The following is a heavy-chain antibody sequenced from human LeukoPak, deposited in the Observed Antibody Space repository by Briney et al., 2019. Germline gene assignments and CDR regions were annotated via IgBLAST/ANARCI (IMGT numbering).Heavy chain of an antibody. Sequence: GESLKISCKGSGYSFTSYWIGWVRQMPGKGLEWMGIIYPGDSNTRYSPSFQGQVTISADKSISTAYLQWNSLKASDTAMYYCARRNYYYGSGRPHNWFDPWGQGTLVTVSS. J-gene: IGHJ5*02. CDR1: GYSFTSYW. CDR2: IYPGDSNT. D-gene: IGHD3-10*01. CDR3: ARRNYYYGSGRPHNWFDP. V-gene: IGHV5-51*01.